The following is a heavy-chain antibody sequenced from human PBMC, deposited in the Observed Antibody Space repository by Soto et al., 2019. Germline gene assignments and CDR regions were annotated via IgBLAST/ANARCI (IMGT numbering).Heavy chain of an antibody. Sequence: GGSLRLSCAASGFTFGSYGMHWVRQAPGKGLEWVAVISYDGSNKYYADSVKGRFTISRDNSKNTLYLQMNSLRAEDTAVYYCAKVIGDIVVVPAADFDYWGQGTLVTVSS. CDR1: GFTFGSYG. V-gene: IGHV3-30*18. CDR3: AKVIGDIVVVPAADFDY. CDR2: ISYDGSNK. D-gene: IGHD2-2*01. J-gene: IGHJ4*02.